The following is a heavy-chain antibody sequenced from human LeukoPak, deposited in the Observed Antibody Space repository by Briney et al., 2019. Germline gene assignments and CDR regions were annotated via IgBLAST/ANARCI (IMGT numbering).Heavy chain of an antibody. D-gene: IGHD2-15*01. V-gene: IGHV3-23*01. Sequence: GGSLRLSCAASGFTFSSYGMSWVRQAPGKGLEWVSAISGSGGSTYHADSVKGRFTISRDNSKNTFYLQMNSLRAEDTAVYYCARGPYCSGGSCYSLGEFDPWGQGTLVTVSS. CDR1: GFTFSSYG. CDR3: ARGPYCSGGSCYSLGEFDP. J-gene: IGHJ5*02. CDR2: ISGSGGST.